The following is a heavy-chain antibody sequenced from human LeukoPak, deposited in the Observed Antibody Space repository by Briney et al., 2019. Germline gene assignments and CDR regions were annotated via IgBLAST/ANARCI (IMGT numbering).Heavy chain of an antibody. V-gene: IGHV4-39*01. CDR3: ASPSKWGLSDLDY. CDR1: GGSISSNTYY. D-gene: IGHD1-26*01. Sequence: KPSETLSLTCTVSGGSISSNTYYWAWIRQPPGKGLEWIGSIYHTGSTYYNPSLKSRVTISVDPSKNRFSLQLRSVTAADTAMYYCASPSKWGLSDLDYWGQGTLVTVSS. J-gene: IGHJ4*02. CDR2: IYHTGST.